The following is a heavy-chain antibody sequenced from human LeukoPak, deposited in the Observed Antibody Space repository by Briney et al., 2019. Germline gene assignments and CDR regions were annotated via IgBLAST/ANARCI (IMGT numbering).Heavy chain of an antibody. CDR1: GGSISSSTYY. J-gene: IGHJ5*02. D-gene: IGHD6-13*01. Sequence: PSETLSLTCTVSGGSISSSTYYWCWIRQPPGKGLEWIGSIYYSGSTYYNPSLKSRVTISVDTSKNQFSLKLNSVTAADTAVYYCARGMIAASELRLAWGQGTLVTVPS. CDR2: IYYSGST. V-gene: IGHV4-39*01. CDR3: ARGMIAASELRLA.